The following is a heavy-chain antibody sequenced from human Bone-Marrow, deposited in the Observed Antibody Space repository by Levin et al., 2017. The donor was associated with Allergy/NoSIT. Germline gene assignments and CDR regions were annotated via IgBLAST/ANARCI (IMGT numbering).Heavy chain of an antibody. J-gene: IGHJ6*02. CDR1: GFSLSNARMG. CDR3: ARSRQDYYDSSGYPDYYYGMDV. V-gene: IGHV2-26*01. D-gene: IGHD3-22*01. CDR2: IFSNDEK. Sequence: SGPTLVKPTETLTLTCTVSGFSLSNARMGVSWIRQPPGKAQEWLAHIFSNDEKSYSTSLKSRLTISKDTSKSQVVLTMTNMDPVDTATYYCARSRQDYYDSSGYPDYYYGMDVWGQGTTVTVSS.